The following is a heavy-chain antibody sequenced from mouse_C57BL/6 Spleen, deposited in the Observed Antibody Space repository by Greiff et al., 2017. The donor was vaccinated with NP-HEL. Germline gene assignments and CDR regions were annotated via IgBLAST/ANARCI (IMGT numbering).Heavy chain of an antibody. J-gene: IGHJ2*01. D-gene: IGHD3-2*02. CDR1: GYTFTDYY. CDR3: AREGGSSGYLDY. Sequence: EVQLQQSGPELVKPGASVKISCKASGYTFTDYYMNWVKQSHGKSLEWIGDINPNNGGTSYNQKFKGKATLTVDKSSSTAYMGLRSLTSEDSAVYYCAREGGSSGYLDYWGQSTTLTVSS. V-gene: IGHV1-26*01. CDR2: INPNNGGT.